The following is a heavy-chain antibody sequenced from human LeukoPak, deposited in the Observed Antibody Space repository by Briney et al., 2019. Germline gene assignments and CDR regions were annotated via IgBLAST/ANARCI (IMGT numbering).Heavy chain of an antibody. J-gene: IGHJ4*01. Sequence: GGSLRLSCAPSGFTLSNYGMTWVRQAPGKGLEWVSSISDNAGGTFYADSVKGRFTISRDNSKNTLYLQMNSLRAEDTAVYYCARDRVRWALEYWGHGTLVAVSS. D-gene: IGHD1-26*01. CDR1: GFTLSNYG. CDR3: ARDRVRWALEY. CDR2: ISDNAGGT. V-gene: IGHV3-23*01.